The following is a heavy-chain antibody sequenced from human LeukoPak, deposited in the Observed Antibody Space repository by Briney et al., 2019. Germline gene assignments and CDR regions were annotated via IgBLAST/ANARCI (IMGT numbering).Heavy chain of an antibody. CDR3: ARVAYSSNWYEVGAFDI. D-gene: IGHD6-13*01. J-gene: IGHJ3*02. V-gene: IGHV3-11*01. Sequence: SGGSLRLSCAASGFTFSDYYMSWLRQAPGKGLVGVSYISSSGSTIYYADSVKGRFTISRDNAKNSLYLQMNSLRAEDTAVYYCARVAYSSNWYEVGAFDIWGQGTMVTVSS. CDR1: GFTFSDYY. CDR2: ISSSGSTI.